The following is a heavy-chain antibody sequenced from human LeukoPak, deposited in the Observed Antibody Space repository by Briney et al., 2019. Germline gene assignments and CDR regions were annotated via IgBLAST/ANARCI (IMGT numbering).Heavy chain of an antibody. D-gene: IGHD4-17*01. V-gene: IGHV3-9*03. CDR3: AKDCYGDYYWYFDL. CDR2: ISWNSGSI. Sequence: GGSLRLSCAASGFTFDDYAMHWVRQAPGKGLEWVSGISWNSGSIGYADSVKGRFTISRDNAKNSLYLQMNSLRAEDMALYYCAKDCYGDYYWYFDLWGRGTLVTVSS. J-gene: IGHJ2*01. CDR1: GFTFDDYA.